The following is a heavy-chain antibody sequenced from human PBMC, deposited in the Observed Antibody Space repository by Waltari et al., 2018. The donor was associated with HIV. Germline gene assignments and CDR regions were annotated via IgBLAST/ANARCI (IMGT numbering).Heavy chain of an antibody. Sequence: QVQLQQWGAGLLKPSETLSLTCAVYGGSFSGYYWRWIRQPPGKGLGWIGEINHSGSTNYNPSLKSRVTISVDTSKNQFSLKLSSVTAADTAVYYCAREKDGDYVAQGWYFDLWGRGTLVTVSS. J-gene: IGHJ2*01. D-gene: IGHD4-17*01. V-gene: IGHV4-34*01. CDR3: AREKDGDYVAQGWYFDL. CDR1: GGSFSGYY. CDR2: INHSGST.